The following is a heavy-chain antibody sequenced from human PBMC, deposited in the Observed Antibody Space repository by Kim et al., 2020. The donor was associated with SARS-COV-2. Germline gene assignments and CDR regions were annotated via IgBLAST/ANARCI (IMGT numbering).Heavy chain of an antibody. V-gene: IGHV4-39*01. Sequence: SETLSLTCTVSGGSISSSSYYWGWIRQPPGKGLEWIGSIYYSGSTYYNPSLKSRVTISVDTSKNQFSLKLSSVTAADTAVYYCAGPKRDVLLWFGEIPLGAFDIWGQGTMVTVSS. J-gene: IGHJ3*02. D-gene: IGHD3-10*01. CDR3: AGPKRDVLLWFGEIPLGAFDI. CDR2: IYYSGST. CDR1: GGSISSSSYY.